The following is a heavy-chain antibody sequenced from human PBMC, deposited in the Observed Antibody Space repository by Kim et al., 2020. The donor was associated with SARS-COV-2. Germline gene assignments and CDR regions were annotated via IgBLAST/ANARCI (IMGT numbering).Heavy chain of an antibody. D-gene: IGHD4-17*01. CDR3: ARAGLTTPDY. Sequence: SETLSLTCTVSGGSISSGGYYWSWIRQHPGKGLEWIGYIYYSGSTYYNPSLKSRVTISVDTSKNQFSLKLSSVTAADTAVYYCARAGLTTPDYWGQGTLVTVSS. CDR2: IYYSGST. CDR1: GGSISSGGYY. V-gene: IGHV4-31*03. J-gene: IGHJ4*02.